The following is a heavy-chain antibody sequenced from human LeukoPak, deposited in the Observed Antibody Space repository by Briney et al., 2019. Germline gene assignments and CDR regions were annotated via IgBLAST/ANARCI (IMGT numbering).Heavy chain of an antibody. J-gene: IGHJ6*03. D-gene: IGHD2-2*01. CDR3: AKGNLGQLPLYMDV. CDR1: GFTFSSYG. CDR2: IWYGGSNK. V-gene: IGHV3-30*02. Sequence: PGGSLRLSCAASGFTFSSYGMHWVRQAPGKGLEWVAVIWYGGSNKYYADSVKGRFTISRDNSKNTLYLQMNSLRAEDTAVYYCAKGNLGQLPLYMDVWGKGTTVTVSS.